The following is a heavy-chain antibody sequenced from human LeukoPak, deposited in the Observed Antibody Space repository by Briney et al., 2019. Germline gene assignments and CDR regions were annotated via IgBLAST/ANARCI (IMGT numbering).Heavy chain of an antibody. CDR1: GYSFTDYG. CDR3: TRDHALWSNCFDY. V-gene: IGHV1-18*01. CDR2: ISGRNGNT. J-gene: IGHJ4*02. Sequence: ASVKVSYKASGYSFTDYGITWVRQAPGQGLEWMGWISGRNGNTNYSQRLQGRVTMTTDTSTSTAYMELRSLTSDDTAVYYCTRDHALWSNCFDYWGQGTLVTVTS. D-gene: IGHD2/OR15-2a*01.